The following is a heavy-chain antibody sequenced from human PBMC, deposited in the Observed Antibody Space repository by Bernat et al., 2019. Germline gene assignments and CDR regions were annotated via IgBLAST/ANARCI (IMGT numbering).Heavy chain of an antibody. CDR2: ITSRTFDT. D-gene: IGHD1-7*01. J-gene: IGHJ4*02. V-gene: IGHV3-11*06. Sequence: QVQLVESGGDLVKPGGSLRLSCAASGFTFSEYSMTWIRQAPGKGLEWISSITSRTFDTTYADSVKGRFTLSRDNAKNSMDLQMNSLTAEDTATYFCARVVSGTTCYFDNWGQGTQVTVSS. CDR1: GFTFSEYS. CDR3: ARVVSGTTCYFDN.